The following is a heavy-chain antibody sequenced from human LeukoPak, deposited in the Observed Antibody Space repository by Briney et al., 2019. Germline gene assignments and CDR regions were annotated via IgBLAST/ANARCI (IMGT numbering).Heavy chain of an antibody. J-gene: IGHJ4*02. CDR1: GFTFYDYA. D-gene: IGHD6-19*01. V-gene: IGHV3-9*01. CDR2: ISESSGTI. CDR3: AKRPRSGWFFDY. Sequence: GGSLRLSCSASGFTFYDYAMHWVRQAPGKGLEWVSGISESSGTIIYADSVKGRFTISRDNAKNSLFLQMNSLRADDTALYYCAKRPRSGWFFDYWGQGTLVTVSS.